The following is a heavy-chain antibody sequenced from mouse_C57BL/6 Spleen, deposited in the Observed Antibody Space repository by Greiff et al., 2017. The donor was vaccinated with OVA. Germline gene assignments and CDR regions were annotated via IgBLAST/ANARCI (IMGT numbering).Heavy chain of an antibody. J-gene: IGHJ2*01. Sequence: VKLMESGAELVRPGASVTLSCKASGYTFTDYEMHWVKQTPVHGLEWIGAIDPETGGTAYNQKFKGKAILTADKSSSTAYMELRSLTSEDSAVYYCTTGYYYGRGFDYWGQGTTLTVSS. CDR1: GYTFTDYE. CDR2: IDPETGGT. V-gene: IGHV1-15*01. CDR3: TTGYYYGRGFDY. D-gene: IGHD1-1*01.